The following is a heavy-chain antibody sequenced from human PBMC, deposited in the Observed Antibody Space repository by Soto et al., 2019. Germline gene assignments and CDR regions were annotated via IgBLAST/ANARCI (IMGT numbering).Heavy chain of an antibody. V-gene: IGHV4-59*08. CDR1: GGSISSYY. CDR3: ARLQPDGYSSGWHFYFDY. CDR2: IYYSGST. Sequence: PSETLSLTCTVSGGSISSYYWSWIRQPPGKGLEWIGYIYYSGSTNYNPSLKSRVTISVDTSKNQFSLKLSSVTAADTAVYYCARLQPDGYSSGWHFYFDYWGQGTLVTVSS. J-gene: IGHJ4*02. D-gene: IGHD6-19*01.